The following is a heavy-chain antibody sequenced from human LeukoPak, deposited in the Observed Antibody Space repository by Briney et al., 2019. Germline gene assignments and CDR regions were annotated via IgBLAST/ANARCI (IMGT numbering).Heavy chain of an antibody. CDR1: GFTFNSYG. Sequence: GGSLRLSCAASGFTFNSYGMEWVRQAPGKGLEWVAFIRYDGSNKYYADSLKGRFTISRDNSRNTVYLQMDSLRAEDSAVYYCAKNAGYSYGLYYFDYWGQGTLVTVSS. V-gene: IGHV3-30*02. D-gene: IGHD5-18*01. CDR3: AKNAGYSYGLYYFDY. CDR2: IRYDGSNK. J-gene: IGHJ4*02.